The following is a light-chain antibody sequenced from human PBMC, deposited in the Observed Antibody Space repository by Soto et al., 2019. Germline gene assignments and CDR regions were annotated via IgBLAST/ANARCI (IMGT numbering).Light chain of an antibody. Sequence: DIQMTQSPSTLSASVGDRVTITCRASQSILTWVAWHQQKPGKAPKLLIYKASTLERGVPSRFNGSGSGAQFTLTIDSLQPDDFATYYCQQYNSYSPYTFGQGTKVEIK. J-gene: IGKJ2*01. CDR1: QSILTW. CDR3: QQYNSYSPYT. CDR2: KAS. V-gene: IGKV1-5*03.